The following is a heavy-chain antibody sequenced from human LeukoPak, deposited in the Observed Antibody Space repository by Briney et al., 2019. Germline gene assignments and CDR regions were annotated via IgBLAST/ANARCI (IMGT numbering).Heavy chain of an antibody. CDR2: ISAYNGNT. V-gene: IGHV1-18*01. J-gene: IGHJ4*02. CDR1: GYTFTSYG. D-gene: IGHD3-22*01. CDR3: ARDWDNYDSSGYGGYFDY. Sequence: ASVKVSCKASGYTFTSYGISWLRQAPGQGLEWMGWISAYNGNTNYAQKFQGRVTMTTDTSTSTAYMELRSLRSDDTAVYYCARDWDNYDSSGYGGYFDYWGQGTLVTVSS.